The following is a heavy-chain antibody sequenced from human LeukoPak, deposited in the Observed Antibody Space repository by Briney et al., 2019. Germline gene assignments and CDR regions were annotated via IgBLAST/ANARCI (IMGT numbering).Heavy chain of an antibody. J-gene: IGHJ4*02. D-gene: IGHD2-15*01. CDR1: GFTFSSYG. V-gene: IGHV3-21*01. CDR3: ASTVVAAFH. CDR2: ISSSSSYI. Sequence: GGSLRLSCAASGFTFSSYGMSWVRQAPGKGLEWVSSISSSSSYIYYADSVKGRFTISRDNAKNSLYLQMNSLRAEDTAVYYCASTVVAAFHWGQGTLVTVSS.